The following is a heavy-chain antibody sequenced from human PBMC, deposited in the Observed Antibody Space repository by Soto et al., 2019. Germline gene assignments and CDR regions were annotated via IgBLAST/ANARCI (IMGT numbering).Heavy chain of an antibody. CDR1: GFTFSASA. D-gene: IGHD4-17*01. Sequence: EVQLVESGGGLVQPGGSLELSCAASGFTFSASAMHWVRQASGKGLEWVGRIRSNGRTAYAASMQGRFTISRDDSKNTLYLQMNSLTSEDAAVFYCAKATAVTTTVLSFDYWGQGTLVTVSS. J-gene: IGHJ4*02. CDR2: IRSNGRT. CDR3: AKATAVTTTVLSFDY. V-gene: IGHV3-73*02.